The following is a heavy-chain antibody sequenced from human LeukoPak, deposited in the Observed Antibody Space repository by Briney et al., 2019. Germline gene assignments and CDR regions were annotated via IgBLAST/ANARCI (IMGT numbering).Heavy chain of an antibody. J-gene: IGHJ5*02. V-gene: IGHV5-51*01. CDR3: ARQRCSSTSCYTGWFDP. CDR2: IYPGDSDT. D-gene: IGHD2-2*02. Sequence: GESLKISCKGSGYIFTSYWIGWVRQLPGKGLEWMGIIYPGDSDTRYSPSFQGQVTISADKSISTAYLQWSSLKASDTAMYYCARQRCSSTSCYTGWFDPWGQGTLVTVSS. CDR1: GYIFTSYW.